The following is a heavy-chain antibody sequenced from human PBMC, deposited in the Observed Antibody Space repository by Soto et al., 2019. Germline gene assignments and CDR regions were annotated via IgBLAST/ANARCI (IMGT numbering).Heavy chain of an antibody. CDR2: IRQDGSET. CDR3: SRERGSYSDAYDL. Sequence: DVQLVESGGGMVQPGGSLRLSCAASGFTFNNYWMSWVRQAPGKGLEWVANIRQDGSETNYLDSVKGRFTISRDNARDVLYLVMNSLRAEDAAVFYCSRERGSYSDAYDLWGRGTMVVVAS. D-gene: IGHD1-26*01. J-gene: IGHJ3*01. V-gene: IGHV3-7*03. CDR1: GFTFNNYW.